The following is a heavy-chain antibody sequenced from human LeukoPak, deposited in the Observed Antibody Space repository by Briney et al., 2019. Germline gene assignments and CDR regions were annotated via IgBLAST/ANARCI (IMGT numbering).Heavy chain of an antibody. J-gene: IGHJ4*02. Sequence: GGSLRLSCAASGFTVSSNYMSWVRQAPGKGLEWVSIIYGSGDTCYADSVKGRFTISRDNSKNTLYLQMNSLRAEDTAVYYCAKVAGRYYGSGSYYNDYWGQGTLVTVSS. V-gene: IGHV3-66*01. D-gene: IGHD3-10*01. CDR2: IYGSGDT. CDR3: AKVAGRYYGSGSYYNDY. CDR1: GFTVSSNY.